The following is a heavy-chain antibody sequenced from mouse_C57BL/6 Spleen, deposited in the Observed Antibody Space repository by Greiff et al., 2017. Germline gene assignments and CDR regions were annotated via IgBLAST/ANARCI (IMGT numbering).Heavy chain of an antibody. CDR2: IDPSDSYT. Sequence: QVQLQQPGAELVKPGASVKLSCKASGYTFTSYWMQWVKQRPGQGLEWIGEIDPSDSYTNYNQKFKGKATLTVDTSSSTAYMQLSSLTSEDSAVYYCARSGTTVENFDYWGQGTTLTVSS. CDR3: ARSGTTVENFDY. CDR1: GYTFTSYW. J-gene: IGHJ2*01. V-gene: IGHV1-50*01. D-gene: IGHD1-1*01.